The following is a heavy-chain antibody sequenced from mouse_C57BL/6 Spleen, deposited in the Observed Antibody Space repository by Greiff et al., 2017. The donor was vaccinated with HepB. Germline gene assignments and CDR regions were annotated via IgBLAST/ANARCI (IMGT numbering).Heavy chain of an antibody. J-gene: IGHJ4*01. V-gene: IGHV1-39*01. CDR2: INPNYGTT. Sequence: EVQLQQSGPELVKPGASVKISCKASGYSFTDYNMNWVKQSNGKSLEWIGVINPNYGTTSYNQKFKGKATLTVDQSSSTAYMQLNSLTSEDSAVYYCTRHIYYGNYYAMDYWGQGTSVTVSS. D-gene: IGHD2-1*01. CDR3: TRHIYYGNYYAMDY. CDR1: GYSFTDYN.